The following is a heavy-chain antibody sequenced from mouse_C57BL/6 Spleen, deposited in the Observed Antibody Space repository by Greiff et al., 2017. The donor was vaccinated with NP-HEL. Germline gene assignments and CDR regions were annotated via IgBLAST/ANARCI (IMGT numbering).Heavy chain of an antibody. D-gene: IGHD5-1*01. J-gene: IGHJ4*01. CDR3: ARLTYLYAMDY. V-gene: IGHV1-82*01. Sequence: VQLQQSGPELVKPGASVKISYKASGYAFSSSWMNWVKQRPGKGLEWIGRIYPGDGDTNYNGKFKGKATLTADKSSSTAYMQLSSLTSEDSAVYFCARLTYLYAMDYWGQGTSVTVSS. CDR1: GYAFSSSW. CDR2: IYPGDGDT.